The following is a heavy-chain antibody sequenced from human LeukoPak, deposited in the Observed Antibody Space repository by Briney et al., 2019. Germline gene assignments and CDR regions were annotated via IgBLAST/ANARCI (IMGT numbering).Heavy chain of an antibody. CDR3: ARDPVVVYYDSSGYYSLTTPYYFDY. CDR1: GYTFTGYY. D-gene: IGHD3-22*01. J-gene: IGHJ4*02. V-gene: IGHV1-2*02. CDR2: INPNSGGT. Sequence: ASVKVSCKASGYTFTGYYTHWVRQAPGQGLEWMGWINPNSGGTNYAQKFQGRVTMTRDTSISTAYMELSRLRSDDTAVYYCARDPVVVYYDSSGYYSLTTPYYFDYWGQGTLVTVSS.